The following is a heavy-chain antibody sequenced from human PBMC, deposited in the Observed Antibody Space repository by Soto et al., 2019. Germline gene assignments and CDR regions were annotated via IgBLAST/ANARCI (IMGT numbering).Heavy chain of an antibody. D-gene: IGHD6-13*01. CDR3: AKSFSSNWYDYFDY. Sequence: GGSLRLSCAASGITFIADAMSWVRQAPGKGLEWVSAISGSGATTYYADSVKGRFTISRDKSKNTLYLQMNSLRAEDTALYYCAKSFSSNWYDYFDYWGHGSLVTVSS. V-gene: IGHV3-23*01. CDR1: GITFIADA. J-gene: IGHJ4*01. CDR2: ISGSGATT.